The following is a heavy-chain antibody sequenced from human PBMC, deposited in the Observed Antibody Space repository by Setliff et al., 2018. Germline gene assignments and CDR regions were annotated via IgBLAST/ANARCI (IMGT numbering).Heavy chain of an antibody. Sequence: SETLSLTCAVYGGSFSGYYWTWIRQPPGKGLEWIGEINHSGSSNYNPSLKSRVTISVDTSKNQFSLKLSSVTAADTAVYYCARVALVVVIRNAFDIWGQGTMVTVSS. CDR1: GGSFSGYY. CDR3: ARVALVVVIRNAFDI. CDR2: INHSGSS. D-gene: IGHD2-21*01. J-gene: IGHJ3*02. V-gene: IGHV4-34*01.